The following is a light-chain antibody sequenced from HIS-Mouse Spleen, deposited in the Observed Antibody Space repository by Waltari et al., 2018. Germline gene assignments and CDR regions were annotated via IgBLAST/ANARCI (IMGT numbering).Light chain of an antibody. J-gene: IGKJ4*01. Sequence: AIWMTQSPPLRSASTGDRVTMSCRMSQGISSYLACYQQKPGKAPELLIYAASTLQSGVPSRFSGSGSGTDFTLTIRCLQSEDFATYYCQQYYSFPLTFGGGTKVESK. CDR2: AAS. CDR3: QQYYSFPLT. V-gene: IGKV1D-8*02. CDR1: QGISSY.